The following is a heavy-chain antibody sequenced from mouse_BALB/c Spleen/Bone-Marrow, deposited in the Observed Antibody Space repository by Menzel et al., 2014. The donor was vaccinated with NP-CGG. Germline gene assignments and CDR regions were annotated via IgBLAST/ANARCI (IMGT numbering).Heavy chain of an antibody. V-gene: IGHV1-67*01. J-gene: IGHJ2*01. CDR1: GYTFSDYA. Sequence: VQLLQSVTELVRHGVFAKISCKGCGYTFSDYAMHWVKQSHAKSLEWIGVINTYFGVANFNPKFKGKATMTVDKSSRTAYMEHARLTSEDSAIYCCGRDYGSNHFGHWGQGSTLTVSS. CDR2: INTYFGVA. CDR3: GRDYGSNHFGH. D-gene: IGHD1-1*01.